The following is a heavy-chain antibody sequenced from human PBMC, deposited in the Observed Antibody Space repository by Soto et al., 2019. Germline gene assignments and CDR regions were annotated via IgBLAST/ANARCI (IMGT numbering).Heavy chain of an antibody. J-gene: IGHJ4*02. V-gene: IGHV4-39*01. Sequence: QLQLQESGPGLVKPSETLSLTCTVPGGSMSSTTFYWAWIRQPPGKGLEWIANVYHTGTPYYNPALKSRVTISLDTSKSQVSLRLTSVTAADTALYYCATNKYFYDRSGYYSIWGQGTPVTVSS. CDR2: VYHTGTP. D-gene: IGHD3-22*01. CDR1: GGSMSSTTFY. CDR3: ATNKYFYDRSGYYSI.